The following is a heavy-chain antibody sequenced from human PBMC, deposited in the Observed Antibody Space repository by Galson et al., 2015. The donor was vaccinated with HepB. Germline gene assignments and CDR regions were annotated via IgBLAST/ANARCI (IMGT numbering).Heavy chain of an antibody. CDR3: AREGLLGYGSGSYSDY. D-gene: IGHD3-10*01. V-gene: IGHV1-2*02. J-gene: IGHJ4*02. CDR1: GYTFTGYY. CDR2: INSNSGDT. Sequence: SVKVSCKASGYTFTGYYMHWVRQAPGQGLEYVGWINSNSGDTDCAQKFQGRVTFTRNTSASTAYMELSNLRSEDTAVYYCAREGLLGYGSGSYSDYWGQGTLVTVSS.